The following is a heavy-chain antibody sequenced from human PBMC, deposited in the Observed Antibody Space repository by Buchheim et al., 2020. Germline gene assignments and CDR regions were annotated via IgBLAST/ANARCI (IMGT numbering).Heavy chain of an antibody. J-gene: IGHJ4*02. V-gene: IGHV4-34*01. CDR3: ARGQGSIVAVPAAIRRRGYFDY. D-gene: IGHD2-2*02. CDR1: GGSFSGYY. Sequence: QVQLQQWGAGLLKPSETLSLTCAVYGGSFSGYYWSWIRQPPGKGLEWIGEINHSGSTNYNPSLKSRVTISVDTSKNQFSLKLSSVTAADTAVYYCARGQGSIVAVPAAIRRRGYFDYWGQGTL. CDR2: INHSGST.